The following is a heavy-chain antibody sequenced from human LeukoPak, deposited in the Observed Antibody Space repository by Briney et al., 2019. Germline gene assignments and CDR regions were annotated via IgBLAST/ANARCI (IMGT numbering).Heavy chain of an antibody. CDR3: AKDRVRYCSSTSCEYFDY. Sequence: PGGSLRLSCAASGLTVSSNYMSWIRQAPGKGLEWVSVIYSGGSTYYADSVKGRFTISRDNFKNTLYLQMNSLRAEDTAVYYCAKDRVRYCSSTSCEYFDYWGQGTLVTVSS. V-gene: IGHV3-53*01. D-gene: IGHD2-2*01. CDR1: GLTVSSNY. CDR2: IYSGGST. J-gene: IGHJ4*02.